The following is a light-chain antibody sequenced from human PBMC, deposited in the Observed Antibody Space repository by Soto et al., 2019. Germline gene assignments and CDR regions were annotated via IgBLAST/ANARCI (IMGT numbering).Light chain of an antibody. CDR2: EGS. V-gene: IGLV2-23*01. CDR1: SSDVGSYNI. Sequence: QSVLTQPASVSGSPGQSITISCTGTSSDVGSYNIVSWYQQHPGKAPKLMIYEGSKRPSGVSHRFSGSKSGNTASLTISGLQAEDEADYYCCSYAGSSTGVFGGGTKLTVL. CDR3: CSYAGSSTGV. J-gene: IGLJ3*02.